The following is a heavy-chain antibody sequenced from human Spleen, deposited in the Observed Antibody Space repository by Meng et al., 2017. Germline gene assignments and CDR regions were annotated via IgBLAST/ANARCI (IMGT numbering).Heavy chain of an antibody. D-gene: IGHD2-15*01. V-gene: IGHV3-23*01. Sequence: GGSLRLSCAASGFTFSTYAMSWVRQAPGKGPEWVSDIRGSGDRPYYAESVKGRFTISRDNSNNTLYLQMNSLRPEDTAVYYCARDEVVVVVAAPTSFWGQGTLVTVSS. CDR1: GFTFSTYA. CDR3: ARDEVVVVVAAPTSF. CDR2: IRGSGDRP. J-gene: IGHJ4*01.